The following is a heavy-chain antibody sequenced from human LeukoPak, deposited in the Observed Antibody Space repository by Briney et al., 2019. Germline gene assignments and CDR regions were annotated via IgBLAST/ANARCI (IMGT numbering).Heavy chain of an antibody. V-gene: IGHV3-11*01. CDR1: GFTFSDYY. D-gene: IGHD6-13*01. CDR2: ISSSGSTI. Sequence: GGSLRLSCAASGFTFSDYYMSWIRQAPGKGLEWVSYISSSGSTIYYADSVKGRFTISRDNAKNSLYLQMTSLRAEDTAVYYCARDVGSSWSEGNWFDPWGQGTLVTVSS. J-gene: IGHJ5*02. CDR3: ARDVGSSWSEGNWFDP.